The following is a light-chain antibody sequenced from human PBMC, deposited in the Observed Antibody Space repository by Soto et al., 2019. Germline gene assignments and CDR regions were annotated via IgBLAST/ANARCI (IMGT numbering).Light chain of an antibody. J-gene: IGKJ2*01. CDR2: AAS. V-gene: IGKV3-15*01. CDR3: QQYNNWSPYT. CDR1: QSVSDK. Sequence: EIVMTQSPATLSVSPGERATLSCRASQSVSDKLAWYQQKPGQAPRLLIYAASTRATGIPVRFSGSGSGTDFTLTIGSLQSEDFAVYYCQQYNNWSPYTFGQGTKLEIK.